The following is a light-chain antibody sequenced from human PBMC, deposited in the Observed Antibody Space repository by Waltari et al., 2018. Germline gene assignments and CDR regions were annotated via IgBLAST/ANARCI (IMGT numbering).Light chain of an antibody. CDR2: DVS. V-gene: IGLV2-14*01. Sequence: QSALTQPAPVLGSPGQSITLSCPGTTSDVGGYTYVSWYQQHPGKAPKLMIYDVSKRPSGVSNRFSGSKSGNTASLTISGLQAEDEADYYCSSYTSSSTWVFGGGTKLTVL. J-gene: IGLJ3*02. CDR1: TSDVGGYTY. CDR3: SSYTSSSTWV.